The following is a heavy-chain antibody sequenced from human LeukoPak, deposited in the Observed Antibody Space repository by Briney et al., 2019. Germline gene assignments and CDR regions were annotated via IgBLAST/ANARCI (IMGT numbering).Heavy chain of an antibody. CDR1: GFTFSSYS. V-gene: IGHV3-21*01. CDR3: ATAYYYGSGSYNYYYYGMDV. D-gene: IGHD3-10*01. Sequence: PGGSLRLSCVPSGFTFSSYSMNWVRQAPGKGLEWVSSITSSSSSIYYSDSLKGRFTISRDNAKNSLYLKMSSLSAEDTAVYYCATAYYYGSGSYNYYYYGMDVWGKGTTVTVSS. J-gene: IGHJ6*04. CDR2: ITSSSSSI.